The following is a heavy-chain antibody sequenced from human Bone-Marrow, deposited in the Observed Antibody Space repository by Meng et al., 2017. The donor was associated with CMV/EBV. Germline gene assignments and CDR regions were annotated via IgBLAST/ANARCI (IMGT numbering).Heavy chain of an antibody. CDR2: INDSEST. D-gene: IGHD3-10*01. V-gene: IGHV4-34*01. CDR1: GESFSGFY. Sequence: SETLSLTCAVYGESFSGFYWTGIRQYPGKGLEWIGEINDSESTNYNPSLKSPVSMSVDTSKNQFSLKLNSVTAADTAVYYCARGRGRLDYWGPGMLVTVSS. CDR3: ARGRGRLDY. J-gene: IGHJ4*02.